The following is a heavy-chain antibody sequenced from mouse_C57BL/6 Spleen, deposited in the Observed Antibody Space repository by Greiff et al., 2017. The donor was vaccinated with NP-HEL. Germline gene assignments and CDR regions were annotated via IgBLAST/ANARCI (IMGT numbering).Heavy chain of an antibody. D-gene: IGHD2-1*01. CDR3: ARGLLSVFAY. Sequence: QVQLKQPGAELVKPGASVKLSCKASGYTFTSYWMQWVKQRPGQGLEWIGEIDPSDSYTNYNQKFKGKATLTVDTSSSTAYMQLSSLTSEDSAVYYCARGLLSVFAYWGQGTLVTVSA. CDR2: IDPSDSYT. J-gene: IGHJ3*01. CDR1: GYTFTSYW. V-gene: IGHV1-50*01.